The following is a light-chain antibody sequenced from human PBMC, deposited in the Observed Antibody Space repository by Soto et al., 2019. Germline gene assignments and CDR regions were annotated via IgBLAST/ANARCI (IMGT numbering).Light chain of an antibody. Sequence: IQLTQSPSSLSASVGDRVTITCRASPAIASFLAWYQQKPGTAPKLLIYGASTVQSGVPSRFSGSRSGTDYTLTIASLQPEDFATYYCQQLNGSPWTFGQGTKVDIK. CDR2: GAS. J-gene: IGKJ1*01. CDR1: PAIASF. CDR3: QQLNGSPWT. V-gene: IGKV1-9*01.